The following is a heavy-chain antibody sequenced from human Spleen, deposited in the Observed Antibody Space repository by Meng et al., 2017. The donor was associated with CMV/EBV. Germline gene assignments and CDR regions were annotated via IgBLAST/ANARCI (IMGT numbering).Heavy chain of an antibody. Sequence: LTCTFSGCSLSTSGVGVGWIRQPPGKALEWLALIYWDDDKRYSPSLKNRLTITKDTSKNQVVLRMTNMDPVDTATYYCAHWQLNFDYWGQGTLVTVSS. V-gene: IGHV2-5*02. CDR1: GCSLSTSGVG. D-gene: IGHD4-23*01. J-gene: IGHJ4*02. CDR3: AHWQLNFDY. CDR2: IYWDDDK.